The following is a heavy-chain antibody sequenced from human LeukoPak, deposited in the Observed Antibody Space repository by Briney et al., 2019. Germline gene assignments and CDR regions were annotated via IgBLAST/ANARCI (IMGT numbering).Heavy chain of an antibody. CDR2: AYFNGIT. CDR1: GVSITSPF. CDR3: ARDEGSPGALDH. J-gene: IGHJ4*02. D-gene: IGHD3-10*01. V-gene: IGHV4-59*11. Sequence: SATLSLTCTVSGVSITSPFWSWIRQSPGQGLEWIGYAYFNGITNYNPSLKSRVTISVDTSKNQFSLRLSSVTAADTAAYYCARDEGSPGALDHWGQGTLVTVSS.